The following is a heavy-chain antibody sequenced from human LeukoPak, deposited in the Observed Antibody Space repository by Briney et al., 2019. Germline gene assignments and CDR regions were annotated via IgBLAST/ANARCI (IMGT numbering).Heavy chain of an antibody. Sequence: GGSLRLSCAASGFTFSSYAMHWVRQAPGNGLEWVAVISYDGSNKYYADSVKGRFTISRDNSKNTLYLQMNSLRAEDTAVYYCARIAAAGTRYYYYGMDVWGQGTTVTVSS. CDR3: ARIAAAGTRYYYYGMDV. CDR1: GFTFSSYA. D-gene: IGHD6-13*01. J-gene: IGHJ6*02. V-gene: IGHV3-30-3*01. CDR2: ISYDGSNK.